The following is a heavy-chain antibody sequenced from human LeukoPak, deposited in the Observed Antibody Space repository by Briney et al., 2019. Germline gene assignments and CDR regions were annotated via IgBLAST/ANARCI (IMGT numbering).Heavy chain of an antibody. D-gene: IGHD3-10*01. CDR1: GGSISSGGYY. CDR3: ARTVYGYYYGSGSYPDY. Sequence: SETLSLTCTVSGGSISSGGYYWSWIRQHPGKGLEWIGYIYYSGSTYYNPSLKSRLPISVHTSNTQFSLKLSSVTAADTAVYYCARTVYGYYYGSGSYPDYWGQGTLVTVSS. V-gene: IGHV4-31*03. J-gene: IGHJ4*02. CDR2: IYYSGST.